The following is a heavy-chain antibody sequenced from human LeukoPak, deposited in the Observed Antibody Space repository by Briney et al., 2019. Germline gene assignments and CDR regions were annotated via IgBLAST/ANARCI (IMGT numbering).Heavy chain of an antibody. CDR3: AREGCTNGVCYIGY. V-gene: IGHV4-61*02. CDR2: IYTSGST. J-gene: IGHJ4*02. D-gene: IGHD2-8*01. CDR1: GGSISSGSYY. Sequence: SQTLSLTCTVSGGSISSGSYYWSWIRQPAGKGLEWIGRIYTSGSTNYNPSLKSRVTISVDTSKNQFSLKLSSVTAADTAVYYCAREGCTNGVCYIGYWGQGTLVTVSS.